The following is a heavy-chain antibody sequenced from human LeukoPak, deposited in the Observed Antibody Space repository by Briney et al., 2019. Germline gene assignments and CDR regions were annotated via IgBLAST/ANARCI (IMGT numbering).Heavy chain of an antibody. Sequence: SETLSLTCAVYGGSFSGYYWSWIRQPPGKGLEWIGEINHSGSTNYNPSLKSRVTISVDTSKNQFSLKLSSVTAADTAVYYCARRRPNFYGSGSKNWFDPWGQGTLVTVSS. V-gene: IGHV4-34*01. CDR2: INHSGST. J-gene: IGHJ5*02. D-gene: IGHD3-10*01. CDR1: GGSFSGYY. CDR3: ARRRPNFYGSGSKNWFDP.